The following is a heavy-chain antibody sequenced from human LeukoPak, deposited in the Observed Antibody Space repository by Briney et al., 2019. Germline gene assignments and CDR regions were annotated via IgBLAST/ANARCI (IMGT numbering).Heavy chain of an antibody. CDR2: MNPNSGNT. J-gene: IGHJ4*02. V-gene: IGHV1-8*01. Sequence: ASVKVSCKASGYTFTSYDINWVRQATGQGLEWMGWMNPNSGNTGYAQKFQGRVTMTRNTSISTAYMELSSLRSEDTAVYYCARGCSRDFWSGYYNPDFDYWGQGTLVTVSS. CDR1: GYTFTSYD. CDR3: ARGCSRDFWSGYYNPDFDY. D-gene: IGHD3-3*01.